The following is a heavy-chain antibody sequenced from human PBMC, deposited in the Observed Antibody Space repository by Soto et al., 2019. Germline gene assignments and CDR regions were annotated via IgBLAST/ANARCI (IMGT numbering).Heavy chain of an antibody. CDR3: AREKCSSTSCNHGMDV. CDR2: ITTTSTYK. CDR1: AFTFNNFP. V-gene: IGHV3-21*01. Sequence: KTGGSLRLSCVASAFTFNNFPMHWVRQAPGKGLQWLASITTTSTYKYYADSVKGRFSISRDNAKNSLYLELTNLGSEDTAVYYCAREKCSSTSCNHGMDVWGLGTTVTVSS. D-gene: IGHD2-2*01. J-gene: IGHJ6*02.